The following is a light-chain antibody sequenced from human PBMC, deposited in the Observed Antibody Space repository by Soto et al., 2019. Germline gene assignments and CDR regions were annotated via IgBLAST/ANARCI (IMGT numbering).Light chain of an antibody. Sequence: EIVLTPSPATLSVSPGERATLSCRASQSVSSKLAWYQKQPGQATRLLIYGASSRATGIPDRFSGSGSGTDFTLTISSLQPDDFATYYCQQYNSYSRTFGQGTKVDIK. J-gene: IGKJ1*01. CDR2: GAS. CDR3: QQYNSYSRT. CDR1: QSVSSK. V-gene: IGKV3D-15*01.